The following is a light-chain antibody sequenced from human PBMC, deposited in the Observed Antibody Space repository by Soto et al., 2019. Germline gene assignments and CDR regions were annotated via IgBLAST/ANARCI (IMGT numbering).Light chain of an antibody. CDR3: QVWDRSSRV. V-gene: IGLV3-1*01. CDR2: KDT. J-gene: IGLJ3*02. Sequence: SSELTQPPSVSVSPGQTASITCSGDRLGNKYACWYQRKPGQSPVLVIYKDTKRPSGIPERFSGSNSGNTATLTISGTQAMDEADYYCQVWDRSSRVFGGGTKLTVL. CDR1: RLGNKY.